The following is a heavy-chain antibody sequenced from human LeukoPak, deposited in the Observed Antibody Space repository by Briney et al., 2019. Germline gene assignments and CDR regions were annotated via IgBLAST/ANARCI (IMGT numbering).Heavy chain of an antibody. J-gene: IGHJ4*02. CDR1: GLSISTYY. CDR3: ARGRGCTTTSCDSDY. CDR2: ISYSGTT. D-gene: IGHD2-2*01. Sequence: SSETLSLTCTVSGLSISTYYWSWIRQSPGKGLEWIGCISYSGTTNYNPSLNSRVTISLDTSKNQFSLKLSSLTAADTAVYYCARGRGCTTTSCDSDYWGQGTLVTVSS. V-gene: IGHV4-59*01.